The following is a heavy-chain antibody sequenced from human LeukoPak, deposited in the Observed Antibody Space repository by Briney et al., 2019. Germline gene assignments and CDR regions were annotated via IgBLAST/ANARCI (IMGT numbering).Heavy chain of an antibody. CDR1: EFPFRNYA. D-gene: IGHD6-6*01. J-gene: IGHJ4*02. Sequence: GGSLRLSCAASEFPFRNYAMSWVRQAPGKGLEWVSAITDSGGNTYHADSVKGRFTISRDNCRNTLFLQMNSLRVEDTAVYYCAKGSSSSRPYYFDYWAREPWSPSPQ. CDR3: AKGSSSSRPYYFDY. CDR2: ITDSGGNT. V-gene: IGHV3-23*01.